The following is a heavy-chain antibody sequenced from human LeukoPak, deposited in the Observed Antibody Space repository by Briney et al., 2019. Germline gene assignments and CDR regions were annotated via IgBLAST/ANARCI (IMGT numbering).Heavy chain of an antibody. J-gene: IGHJ4*02. CDR1: GASITSYY. Sequence: TSETLSLTCAVSGASITSYYWTWIRQPPGKGLEWIGYIYHTGNIKYNPSLNSRVTISIDTSKNQFSLKLSSVTAADTAVYYCARFGSGWWYNDYWGQGTLVTVSS. D-gene: IGHD6-19*01. V-gene: IGHV4-59*01. CDR2: IYHTGNI. CDR3: ARFGSGWWYNDY.